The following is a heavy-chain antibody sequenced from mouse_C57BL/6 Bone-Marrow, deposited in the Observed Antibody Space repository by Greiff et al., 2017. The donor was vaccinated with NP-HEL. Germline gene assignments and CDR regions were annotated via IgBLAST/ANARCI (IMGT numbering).Heavy chain of an antibody. CDR1: GFSLTSSG. CDR3: ARNYGYYGSSYGFAY. V-gene: IGHV2-2*01. D-gene: IGHD1-1*01. Sequence: QVQLKQSGPGLVQPSQSLSITCTVSGFSLTSSGVHWVRQSPGKGLEWLGVIWSGGSTDYNAAFISRLSISKDNSKSQVFFKMNSLQADDNAIYYCARNYGYYGSSYGFAYWGQGTLVTVSA. CDR2: IWSGGST. J-gene: IGHJ3*01.